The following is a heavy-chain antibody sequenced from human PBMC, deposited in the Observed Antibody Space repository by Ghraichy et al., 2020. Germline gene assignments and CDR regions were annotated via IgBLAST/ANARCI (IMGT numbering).Heavy chain of an antibody. CDR1: GFSLSTSGVG. Sequence: SGPTLVKPTQTLTLTCTFSGFSLSTSGVGVGWIHQPPGKALEWLALIYWDDDKRYSPSLRSRLTITQGPSKNQVVLTMTNMDPVDTATYYCAHRLAPLGGMDVWGQGTTVTVSS. CDR2: IYWDDDK. CDR3: AHRLAPLGGMDV. D-gene: IGHD3-3*01. V-gene: IGHV2-5*02. J-gene: IGHJ6*02.